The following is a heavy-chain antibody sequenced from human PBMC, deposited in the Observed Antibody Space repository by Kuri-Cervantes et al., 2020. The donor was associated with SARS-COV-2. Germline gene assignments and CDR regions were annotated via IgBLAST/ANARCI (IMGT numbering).Heavy chain of an antibody. J-gene: IGHJ6*02. Sequence: GESLKISCAASGFSFSYYGTHWVRQAPGKGLEWVAVISYDGTNKYYVDSVKGRFTISRDNSKNTLYLQMNSLRPEDTAVYYCAKDNLGWDYNNRGMDAWGQGTTVTVSS. CDR2: ISYDGTNK. V-gene: IGHV3-30*18. CDR1: GFSFSYYG. CDR3: AKDNLGWDYNNRGMDA. D-gene: IGHD3-22*01.